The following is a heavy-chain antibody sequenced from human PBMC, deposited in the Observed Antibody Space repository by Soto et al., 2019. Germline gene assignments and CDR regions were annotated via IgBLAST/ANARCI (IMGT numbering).Heavy chain of an antibody. V-gene: IGHV5-51*01. Sequence: PRGSLKISCKGSGYSFTSYWIGWVRQMPGKGLEWMGIIYPGDSDTRYSPSFQGQVTISADKSISTAYLQWSSLKASDTAMYYCARRHPYDSSGYYYDAFDIWGQGTMVTVSS. J-gene: IGHJ3*02. CDR3: ARRHPYDSSGYYYDAFDI. D-gene: IGHD3-22*01. CDR2: IYPGDSDT. CDR1: GYSFTSYW.